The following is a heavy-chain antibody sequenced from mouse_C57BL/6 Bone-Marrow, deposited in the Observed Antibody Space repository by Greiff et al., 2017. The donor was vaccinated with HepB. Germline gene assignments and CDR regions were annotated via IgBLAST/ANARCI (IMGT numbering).Heavy chain of an antibody. CDR1: GFNIKDDY. V-gene: IGHV14-4*01. D-gene: IGHD1-1*01. CDR2: IDPENGDT. Sequence: EVQLQESGAELVRPGASVKLSCTASGFNIKDDYMHWVKQRHEQGLEWIGWIDPENGDTEYDEKFQGKATITADTSSNTAYMQLSSLTSEDTAVYYCTTFITTVDGWYFDVCGTGTTVTVSA. J-gene: IGHJ1*03. CDR3: TTFITTVDGWYFDV.